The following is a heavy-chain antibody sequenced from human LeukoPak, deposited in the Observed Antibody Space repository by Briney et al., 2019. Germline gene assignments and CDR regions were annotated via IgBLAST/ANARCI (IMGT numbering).Heavy chain of an antibody. CDR2: IYHSGST. V-gene: IGHV4-38-2*01. Sequence: SETLSLTCAVSGYSISSGYYWGWIRQPPGKGLEWIGSIYHSGSTYYNPSLKSRVTISVDTSKNQFSLKLSSVTTADTAVYYCARGRERQTLFYWGQGTPVTVSS. D-gene: IGHD6-25*01. J-gene: IGHJ4*02. CDR1: GYSISSGYY. CDR3: ARGRERQTLFY.